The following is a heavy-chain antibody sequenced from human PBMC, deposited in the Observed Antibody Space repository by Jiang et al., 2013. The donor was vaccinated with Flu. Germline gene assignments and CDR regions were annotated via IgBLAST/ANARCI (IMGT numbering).Heavy chain of an antibody. CDR2: IYPGDSDS. D-gene: IGHD1-7*01. CDR1: GYNFSKYW. V-gene: IGHV5-51*01. CDR3: ARQNWDYDVKXHYYGMDV. Sequence: VQLVESGAEVKKPGESLKISCQGSGYNFSKYWIAWVRQVPGKGLEWMGFIYPGDSDSRYSPSFQGQVTFSADKSTGSVYLQWSSLKASDTAVYYCARQNWDYDVKXHYYGMDVVGPRDHRHRLL. J-gene: IGHJ6*02.